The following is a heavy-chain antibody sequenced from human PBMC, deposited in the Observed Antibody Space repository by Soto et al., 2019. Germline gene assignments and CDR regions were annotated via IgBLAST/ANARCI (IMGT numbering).Heavy chain of an antibody. D-gene: IGHD1-26*01. CDR3: ARRYGGNFDY. V-gene: IGHV4-59*01. CDR2: IYYSGST. CDR1: GGSIRSYY. J-gene: IGHJ4*02. Sequence: QVQLQESGPGLVKPSETLSLTCTVSGGSIRSYYWSWIRQPPGKGLEWIGYIYYSGSTNYNPSLKSRVTISVDTSKNQFSLQLSSLTAADTAVYYCARRYGGNFDYWGQGTLVTVSS.